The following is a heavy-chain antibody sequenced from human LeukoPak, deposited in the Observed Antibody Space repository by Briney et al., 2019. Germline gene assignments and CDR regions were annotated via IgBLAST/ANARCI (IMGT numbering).Heavy chain of an antibody. CDR2: IKSKTDGGTA. J-gene: IGHJ4*02. D-gene: IGHD3-22*01. V-gene: IGHV3-15*01. Sequence: TGGSLRLSCAASGFTFSNAWMSWVRQAPGKGLEWVGRIKSKTDGGTADYAAPVKGRFTISRDDSKNTLYLQMNSLKTEDTAVYYFTKYYYDSSGYLYFFDSWGQGTLVTVSS. CDR1: GFTFSNAW. CDR3: TKYYYDSSGYLYFFDS.